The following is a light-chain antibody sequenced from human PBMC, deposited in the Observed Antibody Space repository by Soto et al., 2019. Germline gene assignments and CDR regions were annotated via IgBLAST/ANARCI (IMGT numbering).Light chain of an antibody. CDR3: QQYNNWPPGLT. V-gene: IGKV3-15*01. CDR1: QSVSSN. CDR2: GAS. Sequence: EIVMTQSPATLSVSPGERATLSCRASQSVSSNLAWYQQKPGQAPRLLIYGASTRATGIPARFSGSGSGIEFTLTISSLQSEDFAVYYCQQYNNWPPGLTFGGGTKVEIK. J-gene: IGKJ4*01.